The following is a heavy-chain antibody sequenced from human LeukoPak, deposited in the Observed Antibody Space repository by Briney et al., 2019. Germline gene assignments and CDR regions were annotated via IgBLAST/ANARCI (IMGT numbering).Heavy chain of an antibody. CDR3: ARDGYNWFDY. V-gene: IGHV3-21*01. J-gene: IGHJ4*02. D-gene: IGHD5-24*01. CDR2: ISSSSNYI. Sequence: GGSLRLSCAASGFTLSSYAMNWVRQAPGKGLEWVSCISSSSNYIYYADSVKGRFTISRDNAKNSLYLRMNSLRAEDTAVYYCARDGYNWFDYWGQGTLVTVSS. CDR1: GFTLSSYA.